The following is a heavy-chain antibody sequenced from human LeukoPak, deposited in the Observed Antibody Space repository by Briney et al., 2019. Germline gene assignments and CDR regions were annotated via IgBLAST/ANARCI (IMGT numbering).Heavy chain of an antibody. CDR1: GFTFSSYE. Sequence: GGSLRLSCAASGFTFSSYEMNWVRQAPGKGLEWVSYISSSGSTIYYADSVKGRFTISRDNAKNSLYLQMNSLRAEDTAVYYCARAQVGSGWYNGDYWGQGTLVTVSS. J-gene: IGHJ4*02. D-gene: IGHD6-19*01. V-gene: IGHV3-48*03. CDR2: ISSSGSTI. CDR3: ARAQVGSGWYNGDY.